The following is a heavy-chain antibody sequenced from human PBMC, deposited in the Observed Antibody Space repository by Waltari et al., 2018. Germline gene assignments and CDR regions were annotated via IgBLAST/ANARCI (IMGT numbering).Heavy chain of an antibody. CDR3: AKDKQWLNFDY. V-gene: IGHV3-30*18. CDR2: ISYDGSNK. Sequence: QVQLVESGGGVVQPGRSLRLSCAASGFTFSSYGMHWVRQASGKGLEWVAVISYDGSNKDYADSVKGRFTISRDNSKNTLYLQMNSLRAEDTAVYYCAKDKQWLNFDYWGQGTLVTVSS. D-gene: IGHD6-19*01. J-gene: IGHJ4*02. CDR1: GFTFSSYG.